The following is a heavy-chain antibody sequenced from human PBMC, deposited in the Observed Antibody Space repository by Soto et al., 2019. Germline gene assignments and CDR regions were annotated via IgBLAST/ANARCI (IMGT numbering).Heavy chain of an antibody. J-gene: IGHJ4*02. Sequence: ASVKVSCKASGGTFSSYAISWVRQAPGQGLEWMGGIIPIFGTANYAQKFQGRVTITADESTSTAYMELSSLRSEDTAVYYCAASEEGGIAVAGTWASFDYWGQGTLVTVSS. CDR2: IIPIFGTA. V-gene: IGHV1-69*13. CDR1: GGTFSSYA. D-gene: IGHD6-19*01. CDR3: AASEEGGIAVAGTWASFDY.